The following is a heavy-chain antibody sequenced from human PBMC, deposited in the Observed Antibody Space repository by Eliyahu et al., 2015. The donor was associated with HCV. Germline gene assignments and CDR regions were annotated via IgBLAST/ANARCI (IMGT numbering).Heavy chain of an antibody. CDR2: TTYTAVET. V-gene: IGHV3-23*01. J-gene: IGHJ4*02. CDR1: GFPFSXXA. CDR3: AKLRTHIWGAGSCYPDF. Sequence: EVQLLESGGGLVQPGGSLRLSXXASGFPFSXXAMAWVRQAPGKGLEFTSATTYTAVETYYADSVKGRFTISRDNSKSTLFLQMNSLRVEDTAIYFCAKLRTHIWGAGSCYPDFWGQGTLVTVSS. D-gene: IGHD2-15*01.